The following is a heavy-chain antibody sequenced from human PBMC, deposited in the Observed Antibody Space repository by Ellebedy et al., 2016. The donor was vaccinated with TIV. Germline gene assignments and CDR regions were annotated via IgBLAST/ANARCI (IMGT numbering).Heavy chain of an antibody. J-gene: IGHJ6*02. Sequence: LRLXXTVSGGSISSGGYYWSWIRQHPGKGLEWIGYIYYSGSTYYNPSLKSRVTISVDTSKNQFSLKLSSVTAADTAVYYCARGTFYDFWSGWDPYYYGMDVWGQGTTVTVSS. D-gene: IGHD3-3*01. V-gene: IGHV4-31*03. CDR3: ARGTFYDFWSGWDPYYYGMDV. CDR1: GGSISSGGYY. CDR2: IYYSGST.